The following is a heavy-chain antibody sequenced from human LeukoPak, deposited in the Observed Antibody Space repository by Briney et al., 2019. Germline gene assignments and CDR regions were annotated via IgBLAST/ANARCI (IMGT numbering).Heavy chain of an antibody. CDR1: GYTSTSYD. CDR3: ASATYYDFWSGYYTFLPGGYYYGMDV. D-gene: IGHD3-3*01. V-gene: IGHV1-8*01. J-gene: IGHJ6*02. Sequence: ASVKVSCKASGYTSTSYDINWVRQATGQGLEWMGWMNPNSGNTGYVQKFQGRVTMTRNTSISTAYMELSSLRSEDTAVYYCASATYYDFWSGYYTFLPGGYYYGMDVWGQGTTVTVSS. CDR2: MNPNSGNT.